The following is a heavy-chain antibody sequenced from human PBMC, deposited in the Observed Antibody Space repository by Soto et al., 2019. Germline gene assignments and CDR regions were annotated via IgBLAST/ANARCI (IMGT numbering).Heavy chain of an antibody. CDR1: GYSFTSYE. J-gene: IGHJ4*02. V-gene: IGHV1-8*02. D-gene: IGHD3-16*01. CDR3: ARARGRSGDLGLSAY. CDR2: MNRNSGNT. Sequence: QVQLVQSGTEVKKPGASVKVSCKASGYSFTSYEINWVRQTTGQGLEWMGWMNRNSGNTGYAQKFQDRVTMTRNISINTAYMELSNLRSEDTAFYFCARARGRSGDLGLSAYWGQGTRVSVSS.